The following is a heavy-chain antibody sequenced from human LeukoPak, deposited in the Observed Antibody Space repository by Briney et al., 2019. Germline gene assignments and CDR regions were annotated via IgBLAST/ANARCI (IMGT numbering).Heavy chain of an antibody. CDR3: ARVLSGYDYYFDY. CDR2: ISSSSSYI. CDR1: GFTFSSYS. V-gene: IGHV3-21*01. J-gene: IGHJ4*02. D-gene: IGHD5-12*01. Sequence: GGSLRLSCAASGFTFSSYSMNWVRQAPGKGLEWVSSISSSSSYIYYADSVKGRFTISRDNAKNPLYLQMNSLRAEDTAVYYCARVLSGYDYYFDYWGQGTLVTVSS.